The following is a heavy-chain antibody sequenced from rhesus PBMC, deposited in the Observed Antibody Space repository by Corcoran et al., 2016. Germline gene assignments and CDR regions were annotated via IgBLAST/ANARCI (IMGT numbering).Heavy chain of an antibody. Sequence: QLQLQESGPGLVKPSETLSLTCAVSGGSISSNYWSWIRQPPGKGLEWIGYIYGSGRSNNYNPSLKSRVNLSVDPAQNQLSLKLSSVTAAEPAVYYCASGLFQRLVEDVWGPGVLVTVSS. CDR3: ASGLFQRLVEDV. CDR2: IYGSGRSN. J-gene: IGHJ5-1*01. D-gene: IGHD6S26*01. CDR1: GGSISSNY. V-gene: IGHV4S11*01.